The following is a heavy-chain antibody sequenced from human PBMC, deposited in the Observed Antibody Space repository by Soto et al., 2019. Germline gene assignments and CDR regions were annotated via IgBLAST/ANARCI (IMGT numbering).Heavy chain of an antibody. CDR2: IIPILGIA. D-gene: IGHD6-19*01. CDR1: GGTFSSYT. Sequence: QVQLVQSGAEVKKPGSSVKVSCKASGGTFSSYTISWVRQASGQGLEWMGRIIPILGIANYAQKFQGRVTITADKSTSTAYMELSSLRSEDTAVYYCARIAVAGTRDFDYWGQGTLVTVSS. V-gene: IGHV1-69*02. J-gene: IGHJ4*02. CDR3: ARIAVAGTRDFDY.